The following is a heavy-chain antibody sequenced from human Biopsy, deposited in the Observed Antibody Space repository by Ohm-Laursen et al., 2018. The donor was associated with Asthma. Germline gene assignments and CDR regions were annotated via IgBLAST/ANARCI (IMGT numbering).Heavy chain of an antibody. J-gene: IGHJ4*02. D-gene: IGHD6-6*01. Sequence: SLRLSCAASGFTFSNYGMHWVRQAPGKGLEWVAVISFDGSNKDFADSVKGRFTISRDNSKDTLYLQANSLRGDDTAVYYCARGKTWGRSYYFDYWGQGTLVTVSS. V-gene: IGHV3-30*03. CDR3: ARGKTWGRSYYFDY. CDR1: GFTFSNYG. CDR2: ISFDGSNK.